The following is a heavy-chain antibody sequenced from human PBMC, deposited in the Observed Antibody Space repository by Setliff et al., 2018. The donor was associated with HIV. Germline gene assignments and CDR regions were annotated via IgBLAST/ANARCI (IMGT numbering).Heavy chain of an antibody. CDR2: IVPILNTG. CDR3: ARVIDYGVLYWSYYMDV. D-gene: IGHD4-17*01. J-gene: IGHJ6*03. CDR1: GGTFRSHE. V-gene: IGHV1-69*13. Sequence: ASVKVSCKASGGTFRSHEISWVRQAPGQGLEWMGGIVPILNTGNYAPKFQGRVTITADESTTTAYMELSSLRSEDTAVYYCARVIDYGVLYWSYYMDVWGKGTTVTVSS.